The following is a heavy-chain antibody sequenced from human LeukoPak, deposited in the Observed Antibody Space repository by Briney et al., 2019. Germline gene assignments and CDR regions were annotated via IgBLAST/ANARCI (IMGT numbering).Heavy chain of an antibody. V-gene: IGHV1-8*01. Sequence: ASVKVSCKASGYTFTSYDINWVRQATGQGLEWMGWMSPNSDNTGYAQKFQGRVTFTRDTSISTAYMELRSLTSEDTAVYYCARDYGGSSGWFDPWGQGTLVTVSS. CDR2: MSPNSDNT. CDR3: ARDYGGSSGWFDP. D-gene: IGHD4-23*01. J-gene: IGHJ5*02. CDR1: GYTFTSYD.